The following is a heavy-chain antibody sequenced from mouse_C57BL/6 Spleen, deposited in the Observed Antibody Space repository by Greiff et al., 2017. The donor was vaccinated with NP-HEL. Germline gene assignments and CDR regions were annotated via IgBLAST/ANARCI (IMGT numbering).Heavy chain of an antibody. D-gene: IGHD1-1*01. CDR2: IHPNSGST. V-gene: IGHV1-64*01. CDR1: GYTFTSYW. Sequence: VQLQQPGAELVKPGASVKLSCKASGYTFTSYWMHWVKQRPGQGLEWIGMIHPNSGSTNYNEKFKSKATLTVDKSSSTAYMQLSSLTSEDSAVYYCARFNTVVATPHCWGQGTTLTVSS. J-gene: IGHJ2*01. CDR3: ARFNTVVATPHC.